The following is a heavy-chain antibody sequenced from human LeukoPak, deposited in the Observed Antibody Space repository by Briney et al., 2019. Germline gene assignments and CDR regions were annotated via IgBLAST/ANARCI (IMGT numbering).Heavy chain of an antibody. D-gene: IGHD3-10*01. Sequence: GGSLRLSCAASGFTFSSYSMNWVRQAPGKGLEWVSSISSSSSCIYYADSVKGRYTISRDNAKNSLYLQMNSLRAEDTAVYYCARDGSGMTYYYGSGSSNEYYGMDVWGKGTTVTVSS. CDR3: ARDGSGMTYYYGSGSSNEYYGMDV. CDR1: GFTFSSYS. CDR2: ISSSSSCI. V-gene: IGHV3-21*01. J-gene: IGHJ6*04.